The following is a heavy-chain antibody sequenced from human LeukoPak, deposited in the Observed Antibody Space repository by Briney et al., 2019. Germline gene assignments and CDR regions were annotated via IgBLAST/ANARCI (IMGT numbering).Heavy chain of an antibody. Sequence: SETLSLTCTVSGGSISSSSYYWGWLRQPPGKGLEWIGSIYYSGSTYYNPSLKSRVTISVDTSKNQFSLKLSSVTAADTAVYYCARHHSSILLWFGEFITPFDYWGQGTLVTVSS. CDR1: GGSISSSSYY. V-gene: IGHV4-39*01. J-gene: IGHJ4*02. D-gene: IGHD3-10*01. CDR3: ARHHSSILLWFGEFITPFDY. CDR2: IYYSGST.